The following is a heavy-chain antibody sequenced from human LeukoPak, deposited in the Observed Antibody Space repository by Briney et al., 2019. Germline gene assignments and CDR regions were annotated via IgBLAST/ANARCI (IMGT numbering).Heavy chain of an antibody. Sequence: GGSLRLSCAASGFTFSSYSMNWVRQAPGKGLEWVSSISSSSSYIYYADSVKCRFTISRDNAKNSLYLQMNSLRAEDTAVYYCARPGYSSGWYPCTHDYWGQGTLVTVSS. CDR1: GFTFSSYS. CDR2: ISSSSSYI. J-gene: IGHJ4*02. V-gene: IGHV3-21*01. D-gene: IGHD6-19*01. CDR3: ARPGYSSGWYPCTHDY.